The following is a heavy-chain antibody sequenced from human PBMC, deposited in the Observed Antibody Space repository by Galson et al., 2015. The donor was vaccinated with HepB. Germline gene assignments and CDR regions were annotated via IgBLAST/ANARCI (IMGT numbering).Heavy chain of an antibody. V-gene: IGHV3-33*01. CDR3: ARDARVVVPAAMLYYYYYMDV. Sequence: SLRLSCAASGFTFSSYGMHWVRQAPGKGLEWVAVIWYDGSNKYYADSVKGRFTISRDNSKNTLYLQMNSLRAEDTAVYYCARDARVVVPAAMLYYYYYMDVWGRGTTVTVSS. CDR1: GFTFSSYG. CDR2: IWYDGSNK. J-gene: IGHJ6*03. D-gene: IGHD2-2*01.